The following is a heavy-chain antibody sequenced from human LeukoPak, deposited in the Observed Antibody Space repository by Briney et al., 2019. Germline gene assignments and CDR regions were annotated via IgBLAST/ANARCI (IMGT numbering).Heavy chain of an antibody. CDR1: GYTFTSYG. CDR3: ARAQEFYSADVFDI. Sequence: GASVKVSCKASGYTFTSYGISWVRQAPGQGLEWMGWISAYNGNTNYAQKLQGRVTMTTDTSTSTAYMELRSLRSDDTAGYYCARAQEFYSADVFDIGAKGKMATVS. V-gene: IGHV1-18*01. CDR2: ISAYNGNT. J-gene: IGHJ3*02. D-gene: IGHD3-10*01.